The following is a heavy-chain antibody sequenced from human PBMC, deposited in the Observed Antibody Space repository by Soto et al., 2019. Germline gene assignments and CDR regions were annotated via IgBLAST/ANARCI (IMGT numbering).Heavy chain of an antibody. CDR1: GFTFSNAW. D-gene: IGHD3-22*01. V-gene: IGHV3-15*07. Sequence: ETLRLSCAASGFTFSNAWMNWVRQAPGKGLEWVGRIKSKTDGGTTDYAAPVKGRFTISRDDSKNTLYLQMNSLKTEDTAVYYCTTDPVTMIVVVPSSGWGQGTLVTVSS. CDR2: IKSKTDGGTT. CDR3: TTDPVTMIVVVPSSG. J-gene: IGHJ4*02.